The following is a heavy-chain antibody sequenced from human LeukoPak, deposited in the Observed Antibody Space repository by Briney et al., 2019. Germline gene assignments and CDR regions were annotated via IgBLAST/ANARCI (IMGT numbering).Heavy chain of an antibody. CDR2: INSDGNST. J-gene: IGHJ6*03. Sequence: PGGSLRLSCAASGFTFSSYWMHWVRQAPGKGLVWVSRINSDGNSTSYADSVKGRFTISRDNAKNTLYLQMNSLRAEDTAVYYCARGRTGYDILTGYSHYYYYMDVWGKGTTVTISS. V-gene: IGHV3-74*01. CDR1: GFTFSSYW. CDR3: ARGRTGYDILTGYSHYYYYMDV. D-gene: IGHD3-9*01.